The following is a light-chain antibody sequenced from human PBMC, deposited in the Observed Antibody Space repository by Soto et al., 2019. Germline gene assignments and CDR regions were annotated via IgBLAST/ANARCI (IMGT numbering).Light chain of an antibody. Sequence: IVLTQSPANLSVSPGERATLSCRASQNIRNHLAWYQQKPGQAPRLLIYDTSNRATGIPTRFSGSGSGTDFTLTISSLEPEDFAIYYCQQRSLLVTFGGGTKLEIK. V-gene: IGKV3-11*01. CDR2: DTS. J-gene: IGKJ4*01. CDR3: QQRSLLVT. CDR1: QNIRNH.